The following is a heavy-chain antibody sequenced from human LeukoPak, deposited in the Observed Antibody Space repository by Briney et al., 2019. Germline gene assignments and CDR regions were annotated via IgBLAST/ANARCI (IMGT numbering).Heavy chain of an antibody. CDR1: GFTFSSYA. CDR2: ISYDGSNK. Sequence: PGGSLRLSCAASGFTFSSYAMHWVRQAPGKGLEWVAVISYDGSNKYYADSVKGRFTISRDNSKNTLYLQMNSLRAEDTAVYYCARVGESGRPKHWFDPWGQGTLVTVSS. D-gene: IGHD3-3*01. V-gene: IGHV3-30*04. J-gene: IGHJ5*02. CDR3: ARVGESGRPKHWFDP.